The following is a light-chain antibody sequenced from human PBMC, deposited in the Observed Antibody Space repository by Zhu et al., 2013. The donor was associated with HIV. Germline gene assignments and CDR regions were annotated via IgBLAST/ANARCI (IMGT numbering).Light chain of an antibody. J-gene: IGKJ2*01. CDR1: QTVKSSF. CDR2: GAS. Sequence: EIVLTQPPDTLSLSPGERATLSCRASQTVKSSFLAWYQQKPGQAPRLLIHGASSRATGIPDRFSGSGSGTDFTLIISKLEPEDFALYYCQQYGSSPVTFGQGTKLEIK. CDR3: QQYGSSPVT. V-gene: IGKV3-20*01.